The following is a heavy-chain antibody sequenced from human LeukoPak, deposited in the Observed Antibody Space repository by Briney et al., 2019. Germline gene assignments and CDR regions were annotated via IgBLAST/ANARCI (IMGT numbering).Heavy chain of an antibody. CDR1: GFTFSAYN. Sequence: PGGSLRLSCVPSGFTFSAYNMNWVRQAPGKGLEWVSCISSSSNYIYYADSVKGRFTISRDNAKNSLHLQMNSLRAEDTAVYYCARDEGVSFDYWGQGTLVTVSS. CDR3: ARDEGVSFDY. V-gene: IGHV3-21*01. J-gene: IGHJ4*02. CDR2: ISSSSNYI.